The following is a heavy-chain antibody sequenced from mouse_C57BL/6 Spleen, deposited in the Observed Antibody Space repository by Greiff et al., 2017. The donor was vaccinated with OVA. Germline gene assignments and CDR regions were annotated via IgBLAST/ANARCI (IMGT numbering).Heavy chain of an antibody. D-gene: IGHD1-1*02. CDR1: GYTFTSYW. J-gene: IGHJ4*01. Sequence: VQLQQSGAELVKPGASVKLSCKASGYTFTSYWMHWVKQRPGQGLEWIGMIHPSSGSTNYNEKFKGKATLTVDKSSSTAYMHLSSLTAEDSAVYYCARRSGGMDYWGQGTSVTVSS. CDR2: IHPSSGST. CDR3: ARRSGGMDY. V-gene: IGHV1-64*01.